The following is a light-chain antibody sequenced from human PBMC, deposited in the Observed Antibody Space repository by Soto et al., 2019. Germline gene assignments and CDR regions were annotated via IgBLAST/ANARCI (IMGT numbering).Light chain of an antibody. V-gene: IGLV1-47*01. J-gene: IGLJ3*02. Sequence: QSVVSQPPSASGAPGQRVTISCSGSSSNIGNHHVYWYQQLPGTAPKLLIYRNNQWPSGIPDRFSGSKSGTSASLAISGLQSEDEADYYCAAWDDSLRAWVFGGGTKVTVL. CDR3: AAWDDSLRAWV. CDR2: RNN. CDR1: SSNIGNHH.